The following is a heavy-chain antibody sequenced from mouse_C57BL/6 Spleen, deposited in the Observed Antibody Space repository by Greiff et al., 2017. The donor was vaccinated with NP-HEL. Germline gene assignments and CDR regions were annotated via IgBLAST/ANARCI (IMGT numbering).Heavy chain of an antibody. CDR1: GFTFTDYY. D-gene: IGHD2-3*01. V-gene: IGHV7-4*01. CDR2: IRNKANGYTT. CDR3: VKAVSPVYDGYPWFAY. Sequence: EVQVVESGGGLVQPGASLRLSCAASGFTFTDYYMSWVRQPPGKAPEWLALIRNKANGYTTEYTASVKGRFTIARDTSQNILYLQMNTLRAEDSATYYCVKAVSPVYDGYPWFAYWGQGTLVTVSA. J-gene: IGHJ3*01.